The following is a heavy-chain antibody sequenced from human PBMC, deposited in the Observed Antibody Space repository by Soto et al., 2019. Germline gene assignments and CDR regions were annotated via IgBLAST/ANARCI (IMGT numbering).Heavy chain of an antibody. CDR2: IYTSGST. J-gene: IGHJ4*02. CDR1: GGSISSYY. CDR3: ARACSSNSCYDVFDY. V-gene: IGHV4-4*07. D-gene: IGHD2-2*01. Sequence: SETLSLTCTVSGGSISSYYWSWIRQPAGKGLEWIGRIYTSGSTNYDPSLKSRVTMSVDTSKNQFSLKLSSVTAADTAVYYCARACSSNSCYDVFDYWGQGTLVTVSS.